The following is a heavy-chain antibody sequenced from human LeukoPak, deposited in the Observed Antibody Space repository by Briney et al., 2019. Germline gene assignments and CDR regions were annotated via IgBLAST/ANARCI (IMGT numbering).Heavy chain of an antibody. Sequence: PSETLSLTCAVYGGSFSGYYWSWIRQPPGKGLEWIGEINHSGSTNYNPSLKSRVTISVDTSKNQFSLKLSSVTAADTAVYYCARGVKYYDSSGYYGYFDYWGQGTLVTVSS. CDR3: ARGVKYYDSSGYYGYFDY. V-gene: IGHV4-34*01. CDR1: GGSFSGYY. CDR2: INHSGST. J-gene: IGHJ4*02. D-gene: IGHD3-22*01.